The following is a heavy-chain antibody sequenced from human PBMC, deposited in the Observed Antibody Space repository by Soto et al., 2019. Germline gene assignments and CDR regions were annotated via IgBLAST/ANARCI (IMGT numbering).Heavy chain of an antibody. CDR2: IYPGDSDA. CDR3: ARRLSTGWFFDV. D-gene: IGHD6-19*01. CDR1: GDSFTSYW. J-gene: IGHJ4*02. Sequence: XESLKISRKGSGDSFTSYWLGWVRQMPGKGLDWMGIIYPGDSDARYSPSFQGQVAFSADKSISTAYLQWSGLKASDTAIYYCARRLSTGWFFDVWGQGTLVTVSS. V-gene: IGHV5-51*01.